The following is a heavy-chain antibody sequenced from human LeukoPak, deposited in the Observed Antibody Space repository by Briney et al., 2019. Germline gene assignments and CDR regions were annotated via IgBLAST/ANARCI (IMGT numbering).Heavy chain of an antibody. Sequence: SETLSLTCTVSGDSISGFYWSWIRQPPGKGLEWIGYIYYSGSTNYNPSLKSRVTISVDTSKNQFSLKLSSVTAADTAVYYCAREVHYGYYYYMDVWGKGTTVTISS. CDR2: IYYSGST. V-gene: IGHV4-59*01. D-gene: IGHD1-1*01. J-gene: IGHJ6*03. CDR1: GDSISGFY. CDR3: AREVHYGYYYYMDV.